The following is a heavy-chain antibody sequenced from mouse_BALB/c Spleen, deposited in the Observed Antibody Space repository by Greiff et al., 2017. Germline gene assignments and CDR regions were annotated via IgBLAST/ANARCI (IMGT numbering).Heavy chain of an antibody. J-gene: IGHJ2*01. Sequence: VQLQQSGAELARPGASVKLSCKASGYTFTSYWMQWVKQRPGQGLEWIGAIYPGDGDTRYTQKFKGKATLTADKSSSTAYMQLSSLASEDSAVYYCASIYDGYSYYFDYWGQGTTLTVSS. D-gene: IGHD2-3*01. V-gene: IGHV1-87*01. CDR1: GYTFTSYW. CDR2: IYPGDGDT. CDR3: ASIYDGYSYYFDY.